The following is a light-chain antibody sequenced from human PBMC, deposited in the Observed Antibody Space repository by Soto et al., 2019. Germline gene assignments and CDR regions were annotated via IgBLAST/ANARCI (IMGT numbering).Light chain of an antibody. V-gene: IGKV3-15*01. CDR1: QSVSSSY. J-gene: IGKJ2*01. Sequence: EIVLTQSPGNLSLSPGERATLCCRSSQSVSSSYLAWYQQKPGQAPRLLIYDASTMATGFPARFSGSGSGTEFTLTISSLQSEDFAIFYCQQYSNWPYTFGQGTKVDIK. CDR2: DAS. CDR3: QQYSNWPYT.